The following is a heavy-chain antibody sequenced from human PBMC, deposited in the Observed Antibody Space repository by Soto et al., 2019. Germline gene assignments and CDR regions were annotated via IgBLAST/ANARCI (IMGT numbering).Heavy chain of an antibody. J-gene: IGHJ4*02. D-gene: IGHD4-4*01. CDR3: ASGGTTVNRRFDF. CDR2: IIPILDTT. Sequence: QVQVVQSGAEVKKPGSSVRVSCKASGGTSSSYAITWMRQAPGQGLEWMGGIIPILDTTDYAQKFQGRVTFTADESTSTLYMELSSLTSEDTAVYYCASGGTTVNRRFDFWGQGTLVTVSS. CDR1: GGTSSSYA. V-gene: IGHV1-69*01.